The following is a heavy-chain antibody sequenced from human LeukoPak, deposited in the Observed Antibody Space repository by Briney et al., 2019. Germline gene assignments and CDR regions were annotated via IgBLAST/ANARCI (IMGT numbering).Heavy chain of an antibody. CDR1: GFTFSRDP. Sequence: GGSLRLSCAASGFTFSRDPMHWVRHSPGKGLVWLSRINPDGSTTNYADSVKGPFTISRDNAKNTLYLQMNSLRDEDTAVYYCASDVGYKFDYWGQGTLVTFSS. J-gene: IGHJ4*02. CDR3: ASDVGYKFDY. V-gene: IGHV3-74*01. CDR2: INPDGSTT. D-gene: IGHD5-24*01.